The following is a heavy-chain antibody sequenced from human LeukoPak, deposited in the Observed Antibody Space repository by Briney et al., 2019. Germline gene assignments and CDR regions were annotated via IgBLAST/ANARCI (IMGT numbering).Heavy chain of an antibody. Sequence: ASVKVSCKASGYTFTGYYMHWVRQAPGQGLEWMGRINPNSGGTNYAQKFQGRVTMIRDTSISTAYMELSRLRSDDTAVYYCARGLEDYYDSSGYWFDPWGQGTLVTVSS. D-gene: IGHD3-22*01. V-gene: IGHV1-2*06. CDR2: INPNSGGT. J-gene: IGHJ5*02. CDR3: ARGLEDYYDSSGYWFDP. CDR1: GYTFTGYY.